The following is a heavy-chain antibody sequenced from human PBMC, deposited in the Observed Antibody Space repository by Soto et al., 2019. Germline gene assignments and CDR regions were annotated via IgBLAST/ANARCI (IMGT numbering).Heavy chain of an antibody. V-gene: IGHV3-33*01. CDR3: ARDPSRIAAGQRGDF. Sequence: QVQLVESGGGVVQPGRSLRLSCAASGFTFSSFGMPWVRQGPGKGLEWVALIYSDGSNKYYADSVKGRFTISRDNSKSTLYLKMNSLRAEDTAVYYCARDPSRIAAGQRGDFWGHGTLVTVSS. CDR1: GFTFSSFG. CDR2: IYSDGSNK. D-gene: IGHD6-13*01. J-gene: IGHJ4*01.